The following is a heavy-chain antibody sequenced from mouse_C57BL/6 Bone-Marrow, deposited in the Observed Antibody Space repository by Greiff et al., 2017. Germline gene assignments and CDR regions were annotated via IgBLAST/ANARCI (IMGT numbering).Heavy chain of an antibody. Sequence: VMLVESGPELVKPGASVKISCKASGYSFTSYYIHWVKQRPGQGLEWIGWIYPGSGNTKYNEKFKGKATLTVDTSSSTAYMPLSSLTSEDSAVYYCARDGSSYWYCDVWGTGTTVTVSS. V-gene: IGHV1-66*01. D-gene: IGHD1-1*01. J-gene: IGHJ1*03. CDR1: GYSFTSYY. CDR3: ARDGSSYWYCDV. CDR2: IYPGSGNT.